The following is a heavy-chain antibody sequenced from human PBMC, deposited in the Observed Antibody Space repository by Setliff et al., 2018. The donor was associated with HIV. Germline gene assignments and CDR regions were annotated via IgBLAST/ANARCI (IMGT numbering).Heavy chain of an antibody. CDR3: ARVGGEMATIAGAFDI. J-gene: IGHJ3*02. CDR2: IYHTGSS. V-gene: IGHV4-38-2*01. Sequence: PSETLSLTCAVSGYSISSGYYWGWIRQPPGKGLEWIGNIYHTGSSYYNPSLNDRVTISVDTSKNQFSLKLSSVTAADAAVYYCARVGGEMATIAGAFDIWGQGTMVTVSS. D-gene: IGHD5-12*01. CDR1: GYSISSGYY.